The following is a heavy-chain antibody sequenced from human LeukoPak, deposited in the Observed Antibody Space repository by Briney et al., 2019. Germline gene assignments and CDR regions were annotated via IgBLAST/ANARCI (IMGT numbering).Heavy chain of an antibody. CDR2: MNPNSGNT. CDR3: ARGPPKDFGSGSSWFDP. V-gene: IGHV1-8*01. D-gene: IGHD3-10*01. CDR1: GYTFTSYD. J-gene: IGHJ5*02. Sequence: GASVKVSCKASGYTFTSYDINWLRQATGQGLEWMGWMNPNSGNTAYAQKFRGRVTMTRNTSITTAYMELSSLTSEDMAVYYCARGPPKDFGSGSSWFDPWGQGALVTVSS.